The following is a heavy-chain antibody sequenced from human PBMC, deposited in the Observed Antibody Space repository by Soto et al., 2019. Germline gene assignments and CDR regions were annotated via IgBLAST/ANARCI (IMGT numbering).Heavy chain of an antibody. CDR1: GYTFTTYG. J-gene: IGHJ4*01. CDR3: ARVVKAGDYGDYGRYYFDY. V-gene: IGHV1-18*04. Sequence: QVQLVQSGAEVKKPGASVKVSCKASGYTFTTYGITWVRQAPGQGLEWMGWISAYSGNTNYAQKLQGRLTVTTDTSTNTAHMDLRRLRSDDTAVYYCARVVKAGDYGDYGRYYFDYWGHGTLVNVST. D-gene: IGHD4-17*01. CDR2: ISAYSGNT.